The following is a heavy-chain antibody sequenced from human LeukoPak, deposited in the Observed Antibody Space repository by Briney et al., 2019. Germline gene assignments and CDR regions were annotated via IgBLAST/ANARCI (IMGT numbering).Heavy chain of an antibody. V-gene: IGHV4-34*01. Sequence: KTSETLSLTCAVYGGSFSGYHWSWIRQPPGKGLEWIGEINHSGSTNYNPSLKSRVTISVDTSKNQFSLKLSSVTAADTAVYYCARSWVPYSSRPFDYWGQGTLVTVSS. CDR3: ARSWVPYSSRPFDY. J-gene: IGHJ4*02. CDR2: INHSGST. D-gene: IGHD6-13*01. CDR1: GGSFSGYH.